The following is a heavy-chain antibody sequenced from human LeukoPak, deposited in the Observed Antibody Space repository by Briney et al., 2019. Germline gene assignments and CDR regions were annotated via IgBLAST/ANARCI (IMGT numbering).Heavy chain of an antibody. CDR2: IYYSGST. CDR1: GGSISSYY. V-gene: IGHV4-59*01. Sequence: SETLSLTCSVSGGSISSYYWSWIRQPPGKGLEWIGYIYYSGSTNYNPSLKSRVTISVDTSKNQFSLKLSSVTAADTAVYYCARDYYDSSGYFDAFDIWGQGTMVTVSS. D-gene: IGHD3-22*01. CDR3: ARDYYDSSGYFDAFDI. J-gene: IGHJ3*02.